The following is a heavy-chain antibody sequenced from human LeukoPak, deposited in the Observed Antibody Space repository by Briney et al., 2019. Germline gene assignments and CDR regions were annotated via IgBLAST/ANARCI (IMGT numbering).Heavy chain of an antibody. Sequence: ASVKVSCKASGYTFTSYGISWVRQAPGQGLEWMGWISPYNGNTNYAQKLQGRVTMTTDTSTSTAYMELRSLRSDDTAVYYCAREKGATNYYYYYMDVWGKGTTVTISS. D-gene: IGHD1-26*01. CDR3: AREKGATNYYYYYMDV. CDR2: ISPYNGNT. J-gene: IGHJ6*03. V-gene: IGHV1-18*01. CDR1: GYTFTSYG.